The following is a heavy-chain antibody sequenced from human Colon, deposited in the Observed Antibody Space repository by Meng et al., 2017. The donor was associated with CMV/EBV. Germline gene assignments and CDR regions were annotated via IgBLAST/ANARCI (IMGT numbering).Heavy chain of an antibody. CDR2: ISPTGSDT. D-gene: IGHD3-16*01. Sequence: QVQGVPSGGGLVGPGGSLRISCAASGFIFSDYYMTWIREAPGKGLEWVSYISPTGSDTNYADSVRGRFTISRDNAKNSLFLQMSSLTAEDTAVYYCVKGHTMINPWGQGTLVTVSS. V-gene: IGHV3-11*05. J-gene: IGHJ5*02. CDR3: VKGHTMINP. CDR1: GFIFSDYY.